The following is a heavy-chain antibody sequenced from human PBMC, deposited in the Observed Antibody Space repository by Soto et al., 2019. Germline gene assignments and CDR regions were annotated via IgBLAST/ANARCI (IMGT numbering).Heavy chain of an antibody. V-gene: IGHV1-69*05. J-gene: IGHJ4*02. CDR1: GGTFSSYA. CDR2: IIPIFGTA. D-gene: IGHD1-1*01. Sequence: ASVKVSCKASGGTFSSYAISWVRQAPGQGLEWMGGIIPIFGTANYAPKFQGGVTMTRDTSITTAYMELSRLRSGDTAVYYCAREPATAKPEGVDFWGQGTLVTVSS. CDR3: AREPATAKPEGVDF.